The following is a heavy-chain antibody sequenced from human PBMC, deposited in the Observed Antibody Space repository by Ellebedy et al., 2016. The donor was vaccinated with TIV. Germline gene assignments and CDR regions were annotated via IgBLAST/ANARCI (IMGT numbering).Heavy chain of an antibody. CDR2: IRWDGGAT. Sequence: PGGSLRLSCTVSGFTFDEYTMHWVRQAPGKGLEWVSVIRWDGGATYYADSVKGRFTISRDNSKNSLYLQMNSLRPEDSALYYCGREHPAVLGTIGGYFDYWGQGTLVTVSS. J-gene: IGHJ4*02. D-gene: IGHD5-12*01. CDR1: GFTFDEYT. CDR3: GREHPAVLGTIGGYFDY. V-gene: IGHV3-43D*03.